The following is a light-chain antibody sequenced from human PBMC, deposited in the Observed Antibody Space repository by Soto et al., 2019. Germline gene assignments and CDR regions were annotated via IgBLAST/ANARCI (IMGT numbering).Light chain of an antibody. Sequence: EIVVTQSPATLSVSPGERATLSCRARQSVSSNLAWYQQKPGQAPRLLIYGASTRATGIPARFSGSGSGTEFTLTISSLQSEDFAVYYCQQYNNWPPGTFGQGTKVDIK. J-gene: IGKJ1*01. V-gene: IGKV3-15*01. CDR2: GAS. CDR1: QSVSSN. CDR3: QQYNNWPPGT.